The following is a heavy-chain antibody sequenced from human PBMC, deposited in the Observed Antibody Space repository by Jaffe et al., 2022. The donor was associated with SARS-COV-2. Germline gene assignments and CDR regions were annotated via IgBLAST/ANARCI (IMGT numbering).Heavy chain of an antibody. V-gene: IGHV7-4-1*02. Sequence: QVQLVQSGSELKKPGASVKVSCKASGYTFTKYAMNWMRQAPGQGLEWMGWINTNTGNPTYAQGFTGRFVFSLDTSASTAFLHINSLKAEDTAVYYCVKEREWGPGIPAAGPDCWGQGTLVTVSS. D-gene: IGHD6-25*01. J-gene: IGHJ4*02. CDR1: GYTFTKYA. CDR3: VKEREWGPGIPAAGPDC. CDR2: INTNTGNP.